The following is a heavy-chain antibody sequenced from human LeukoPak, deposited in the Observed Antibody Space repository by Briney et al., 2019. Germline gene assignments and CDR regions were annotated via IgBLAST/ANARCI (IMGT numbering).Heavy chain of an antibody. CDR2: ISSSSSYI. CDR3: ARAGGFWSGYYAFDI. J-gene: IGHJ3*02. V-gene: IGHV3-21*01. CDR1: GFTFSSYS. D-gene: IGHD3-3*01. Sequence: GGSLRLSCAASGFTFSSYSMNWVRQAPGKGLEWVSSISSSSSYIYYADSVKGRFTISRDNAKNSLYLQTNSLRAEDTAVYYCARAGGFWSGYYAFDIWGQGTMVTVSS.